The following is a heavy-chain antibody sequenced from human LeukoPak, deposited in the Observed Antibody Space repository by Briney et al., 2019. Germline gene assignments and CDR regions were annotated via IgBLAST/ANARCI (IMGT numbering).Heavy chain of an antibody. D-gene: IGHD2-2*02. J-gene: IGHJ5*02. Sequence: ASVKVSCKVSGYTLTELSMHWVRQAPGKGLEWMGGFDPEGGETIYAQKFQGRVTMTEDTSTDTAYMELSSLRSEDTAVYYCAADLAIHSDSKVTWFDPWGQGTLVTVSS. CDR1: GYTLTELS. V-gene: IGHV1-24*01. CDR2: FDPEGGET. CDR3: AADLAIHSDSKVTWFDP.